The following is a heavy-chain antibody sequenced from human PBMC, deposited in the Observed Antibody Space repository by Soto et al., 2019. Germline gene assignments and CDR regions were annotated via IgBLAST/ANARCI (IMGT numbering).Heavy chain of an antibody. CDR2: ISAAGDP. J-gene: IGHJ6*02. V-gene: IGHV3-13*05. CDR3: ARTDRDFYGLDV. Sequence: EVQLVESGGGLVQPGGSLRLSCEASGFTFRNYDMHWVRQGTGKGLEWVSGISAAGDPDYADSVEGRFTISRENAQNSFLLQMNSLRGVDTAVYYCARTDRDFYGLDVCGQGTTVIVSS. CDR1: GFTFRNYD.